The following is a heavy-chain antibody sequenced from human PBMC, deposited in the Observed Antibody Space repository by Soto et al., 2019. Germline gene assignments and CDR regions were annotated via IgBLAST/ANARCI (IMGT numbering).Heavy chain of an antibody. Sequence: GESLNICCKCSEYTFTNYCIGWVLQMPWKGLEWGGIIYVGDSDTRYSTSFRGQVTVLVDKSSNTAYVHWSGLKASDTAMYYCASFQNIFDFDYWGQGTLVTVSS. CDR1: EYTFTNYC. CDR2: IYVGDSDT. J-gene: IGHJ4*02. CDR3: ASFQNIFDFDY. V-gene: IGHV5-51*01.